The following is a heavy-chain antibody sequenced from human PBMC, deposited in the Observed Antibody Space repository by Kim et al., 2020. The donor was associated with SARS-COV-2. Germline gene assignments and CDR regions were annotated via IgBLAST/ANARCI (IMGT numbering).Heavy chain of an antibody. CDR1: GGSISSSSYY. J-gene: IGHJ4*02. CDR2: IYYSGST. CDR3: ARAPLQYYYDSSGYLLL. Sequence: SETLSLTCTVSGGSISSSSYYWGWIRQPPGKGLEWIGSIYYSGSTYYNPSLKSRVTISVDTSKNQFSLKLSSVTAADTAVYYCARAPLQYYYDSSGYLLLWGQGTLVTVSS. V-gene: IGHV4-39*07. D-gene: IGHD3-22*01.